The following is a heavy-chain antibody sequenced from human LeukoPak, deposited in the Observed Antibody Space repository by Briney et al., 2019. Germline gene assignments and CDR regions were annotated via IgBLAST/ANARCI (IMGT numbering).Heavy chain of an antibody. D-gene: IGHD4-11*01. Sequence: PGGSLRLSCTASGFTFGDYAMSWVRQAPGKGLEWVGFIRSKAYGGTTEYAASVKGRFTISRDDSKSIAYLQMNSLKTEDTAVYYCTRDPLMTTVKGVMGWFDPWGQGTLVTVSS. CDR2: IRSKAYGGTT. CDR3: TRDPLMTTVKGVMGWFDP. V-gene: IGHV3-49*04. CDR1: GFTFGDYA. J-gene: IGHJ5*02.